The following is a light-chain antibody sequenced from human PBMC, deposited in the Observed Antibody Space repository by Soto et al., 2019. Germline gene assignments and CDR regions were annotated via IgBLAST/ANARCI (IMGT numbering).Light chain of an antibody. CDR1: QGIRND. CDR2: AAS. J-gene: IGKJ4*01. CDR3: LQDYNYPLT. V-gene: IGKV1-6*01. Sequence: AIQITQSPSSLSASVGDRVTITCRASQGIRNDLGWYQQKPGKAPKLLIYAASSLQSGVPSGFSGSGSGTDFTLTISSLQPEDFATYYCLQDYNYPLTFGGGTKVDIK.